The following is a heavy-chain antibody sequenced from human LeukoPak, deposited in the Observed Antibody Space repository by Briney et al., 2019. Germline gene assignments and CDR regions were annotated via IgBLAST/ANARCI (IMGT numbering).Heavy chain of an antibody. Sequence: GASVKVSCKASGYTFTGYYMHWMRQAPVQGLESMGWINPNSGGTNYAPKFQGRVTMTRDTSISTAYMDLSRLRSDDTAVYYCAALRSLDYWGQGTLVTVSS. V-gene: IGHV1-2*02. J-gene: IGHJ4*02. CDR3: AALRSLDY. CDR1: GYTFTGYY. CDR2: INPNSGGT.